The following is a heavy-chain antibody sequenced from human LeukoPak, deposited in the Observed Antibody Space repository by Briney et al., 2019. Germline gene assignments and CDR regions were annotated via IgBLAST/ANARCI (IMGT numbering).Heavy chain of an antibody. V-gene: IGHV4-59*08. J-gene: IGHJ4*02. CDR3: ARHEKLGQFDY. D-gene: IGHD3-10*01. Sequence: SETLSLTCTVPSGSISSYYWSWIRQPPGKGLEWIGYVYYSGSANYNPSLESRVTISVDTSKNQFSLKLSSVTAADTAVYYCARHEKLGQFDYWGQGTLVTVSS. CDR2: VYYSGSA. CDR1: SGSISSYY.